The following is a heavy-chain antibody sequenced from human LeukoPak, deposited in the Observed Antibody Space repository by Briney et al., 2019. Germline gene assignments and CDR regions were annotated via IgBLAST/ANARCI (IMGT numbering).Heavy chain of an antibody. D-gene: IGHD3-22*01. J-gene: IGHJ4*02. CDR2: ISGRGGRT. V-gene: IGHV3-23*01. Sequence: GGSLRLSCAASGFTFSSYVMSWVRQAPGKGLEWVSAISGRGGRTYYADSVKGRFTISRDNSKSTLFLQMNSLRAEDTAVYYGAKDLMRVVVPTHYWGQGTLVTVSS. CDR3: AKDLMRVVVPTHY. CDR1: GFTFSSYV.